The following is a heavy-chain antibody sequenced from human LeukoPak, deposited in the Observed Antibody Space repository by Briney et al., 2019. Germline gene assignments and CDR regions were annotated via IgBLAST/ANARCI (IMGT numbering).Heavy chain of an antibody. CDR2: ISKTSAKI. D-gene: IGHD4-17*01. Sequence: GGSLRLSCAASGFAFRTYNMNWVRQAPGKGLEWVSFISKTSAKIYYGDSVRGRFTISRDNAKNSIHLQMGSLRVEDTAVYYCVRGDGDLFDFWGQGTLVSVSS. J-gene: IGHJ4*02. CDR1: GFAFRTYN. V-gene: IGHV3-21*06. CDR3: VRGDGDLFDF.